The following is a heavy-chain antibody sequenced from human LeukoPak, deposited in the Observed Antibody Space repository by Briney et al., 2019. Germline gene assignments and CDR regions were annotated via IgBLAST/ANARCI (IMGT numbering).Heavy chain of an antibody. J-gene: IGHJ6*03. Sequence: SETLSLTCAVYGGSFSGYYWSWIRQPPGKGLEWIGEINHSGSTNYNPSLKSRVTISVDTSKNQFSLKLSSVTAADTAVYYCARDKGSGYENYYYMDVWGKGTTVTISS. CDR3: ARDKGSGYENYYYMDV. D-gene: IGHD5-12*01. CDR1: GGSFSGYY. CDR2: INHSGST. V-gene: IGHV4-34*01.